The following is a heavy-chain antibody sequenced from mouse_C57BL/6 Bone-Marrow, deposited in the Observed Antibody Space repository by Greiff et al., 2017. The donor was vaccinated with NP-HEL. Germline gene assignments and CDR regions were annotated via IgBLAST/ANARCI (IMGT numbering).Heavy chain of an antibody. J-gene: IGHJ1*03. V-gene: IGHV2-3*01. Sequence: VQVVESGPGLVAPSQSLSITFTVSGFSLTSYGVSWVRQPPGKGLEWLGVIWGDGSTNYHSALISRLRISTDTSKSQVSLKLNSLQTDDTATYYCAKRTTTVVGGYFDVWGTGTTVTVSS. CDR3: AKRTTTVVGGYFDV. CDR2: IWGDGST. CDR1: GFSLTSYG. D-gene: IGHD1-1*01.